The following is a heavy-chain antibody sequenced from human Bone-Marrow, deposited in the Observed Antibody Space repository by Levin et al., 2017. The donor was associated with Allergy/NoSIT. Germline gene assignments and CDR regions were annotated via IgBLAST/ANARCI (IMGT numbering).Heavy chain of an antibody. V-gene: IGHV3-23*05. J-gene: IGHJ3*01. Sequence: GGSLRLSCAASGFTFDLYAMSWVREAPGRGLEWVSAINNRGTNTYYSDSVRGRFTISRDNSKNTVYLEMNSLRVEDTAVYYCAKDVVLSSNDPFDVWGQGTMVTVSS. CDR3: AKDVVLSSNDPFDV. CDR2: INNRGTNT. D-gene: IGHD2/OR15-2a*01. CDR1: GFTFDLYA.